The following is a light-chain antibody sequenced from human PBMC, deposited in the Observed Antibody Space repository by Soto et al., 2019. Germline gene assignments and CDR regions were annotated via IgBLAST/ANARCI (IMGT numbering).Light chain of an antibody. CDR2: GAS. J-gene: IGKJ2*01. CDR1: QRVSSN. CDR3: QQYNNWPPMYT. V-gene: IGKV3-15*01. Sequence: EIVMTQSPATLSVSPGERATLSCRASQRVSSNLAWYQQKPGQAPRLLIYGASTRATGIPARFSGSGSGTAFTLTISSLQSEDFAVYYCQQYNNWPPMYTFGQGTKLEIK.